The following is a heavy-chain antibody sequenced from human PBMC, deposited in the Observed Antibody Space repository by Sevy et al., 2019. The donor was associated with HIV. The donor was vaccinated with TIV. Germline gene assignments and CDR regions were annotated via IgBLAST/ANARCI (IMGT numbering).Heavy chain of an antibody. CDR3: ARKRGYSHGTFDY. CDR2: IHYTGGT. J-gene: IGHJ4*02. D-gene: IGHD5-12*01. CDR1: GGSLSSSDSY. V-gene: IGHV4-30-4*01. Sequence: SETLSLTCTVSGGSLSSSDSYWSWIRQPPGKGLEWLGYIHYTGGTYYNPFLKSRVAMSVDTSEERFSLRLSFLTAADTALYFCARKRGYSHGTFDYWGQGFLVTVSS.